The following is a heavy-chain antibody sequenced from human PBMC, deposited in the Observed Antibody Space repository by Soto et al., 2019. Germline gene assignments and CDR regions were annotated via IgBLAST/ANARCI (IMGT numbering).Heavy chain of an antibody. V-gene: IGHV3-15*07. D-gene: IGHD3-10*01. Sequence: EVQLVESGGGLVKPGGSLRLSCAASGFTFSNAWMNWVRQAPGKGLEWVGRIKSKTDGGTTDYAAPVKGRFTISRDDSKNTLYVQMNSLKTEDTAVYYCTTDTWVRGGGGDYWGQGTMVTVSS. CDR3: TTDTWVRGGGGDY. J-gene: IGHJ4*02. CDR2: IKSKTDGGTT. CDR1: GFTFSNAW.